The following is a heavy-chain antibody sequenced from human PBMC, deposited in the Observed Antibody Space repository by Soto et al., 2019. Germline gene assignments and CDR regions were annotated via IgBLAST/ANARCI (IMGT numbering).Heavy chain of an antibody. D-gene: IGHD3-10*01. CDR1: GGSISRSSYY. Sequence: QLQLQESGPGLVKPSETLSLTCTVSGGSISRSSYYWGWIRQPPGKGLEWIGSIYYSGSTHYNPSLTRXAXIXXDTSKNQFSLKLSSVTAADTAVYYCATLWFGAADYWGQGTLVTVSS. V-gene: IGHV4-39*01. CDR3: ATLWFGAADY. CDR2: IYYSGST. J-gene: IGHJ4*02.